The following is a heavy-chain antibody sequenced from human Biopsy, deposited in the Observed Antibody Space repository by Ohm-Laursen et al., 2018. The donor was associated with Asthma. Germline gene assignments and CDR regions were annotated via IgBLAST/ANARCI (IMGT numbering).Heavy chain of an antibody. J-gene: IGHJ4*02. CDR1: GFTFSSYA. CDR2: ISWNSGSI. Sequence: SLRLSCAASGFTFSSYAMHWVRQAPGKGLEWVSGISWNSGSIGYADSVKGRFTISRDNAKNSLYLQMNSLRAEDTALYYCAKGEWELLEANFGYWGQGTLVTVSS. D-gene: IGHD1-26*01. CDR3: AKGEWELLEANFGY. V-gene: IGHV3-9*01.